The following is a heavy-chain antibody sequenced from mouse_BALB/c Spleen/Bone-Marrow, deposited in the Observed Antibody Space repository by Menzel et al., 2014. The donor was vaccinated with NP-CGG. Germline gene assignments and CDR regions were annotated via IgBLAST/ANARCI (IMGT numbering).Heavy chain of an antibody. J-gene: IGHJ3*01. D-gene: IGHD2-14*01. CDR1: GHTFTDYW. CDR2: IDTSDSYT. Sequence: QVQLQQSGAELVMPGASVKMSCKASGHTFTDYWMHWVKQRLGQGLEWIGAIDTSDSYTSYNQKFKGKATLTVGESSSTAYMQLSSLTSEDAAVYYCARSDYRFDPLPYWGQGTLVTVSA. CDR3: ARSDYRFDPLPY. V-gene: IGHV1-69*01.